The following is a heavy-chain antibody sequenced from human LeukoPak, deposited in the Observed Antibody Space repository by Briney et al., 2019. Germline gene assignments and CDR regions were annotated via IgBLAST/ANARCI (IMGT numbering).Heavy chain of an antibody. J-gene: IGHJ4*02. CDR3: ARQLLEYSSSSGFDY. D-gene: IGHD6-6*01. Sequence: GESLKISCQGSGYSFPSYWIGWVRQMPGKGLEWMGIIYPGDSDTRYSPSFQGQVTISADRSVTTAYLQWSSLKASDTAMYYCARQLLEYSSSSGFDYWGQGTLVTVSP. CDR1: GYSFPSYW. CDR2: IYPGDSDT. V-gene: IGHV5-51*01.